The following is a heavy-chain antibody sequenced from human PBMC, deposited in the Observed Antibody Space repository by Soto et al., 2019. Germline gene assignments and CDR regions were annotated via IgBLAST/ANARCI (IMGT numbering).Heavy chain of an antibody. J-gene: IGHJ4*02. CDR2: IWYDGSNK. D-gene: IGHD6-19*01. CDR1: GFTFSSYG. V-gene: IGHV3-33*01. CDR3: ARDFRIAVAGMGY. Sequence: GGSLRLSCAASGFTFSSYGMHWVRQAPGKGLEWVAVIWYDGSNKYYADSVKGRFTISRDNSKNTLYLQMNSLRAEDTAVYYCARDFRIAVAGMGYWGQGTLVTVSS.